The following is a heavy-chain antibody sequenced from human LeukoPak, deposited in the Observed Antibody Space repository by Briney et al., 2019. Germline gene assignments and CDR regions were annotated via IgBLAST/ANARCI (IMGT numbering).Heavy chain of an antibody. Sequence: SETLSLTCAVSGGSISSGGYSWSWIRQPPGKGLEWIGYIYHSGSTYYNPSLKSRVTISVDRSKNQFSLKLSSVTAADTAVYYCARAIEQWLVRGVWFDPWGRGTLVTVSS. CDR2: IYHSGST. D-gene: IGHD6-19*01. V-gene: IGHV4-30-2*01. CDR3: ARAIEQWLVRGVWFDP. J-gene: IGHJ5*02. CDR1: GGSISSGGYS.